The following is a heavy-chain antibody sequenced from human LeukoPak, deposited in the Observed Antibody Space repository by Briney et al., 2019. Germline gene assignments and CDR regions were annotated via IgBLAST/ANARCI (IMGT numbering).Heavy chain of an antibody. Sequence: PGGPLRLSCAASGFTFSSYGMHWVRQAPGKGLEWVAFIRYDGSNKYYADSVKGRFTISRDNSKNTLYLQMNSLRAEDTAVYYCAKDGPEYSGYDYYYGMDVWGQGPTVPVSS. CDR3: AKDGPEYSGYDYYYGMDV. J-gene: IGHJ6*02. CDR1: GFTFSSYG. V-gene: IGHV3-30*02. CDR2: IRYDGSNK. D-gene: IGHD5-12*01.